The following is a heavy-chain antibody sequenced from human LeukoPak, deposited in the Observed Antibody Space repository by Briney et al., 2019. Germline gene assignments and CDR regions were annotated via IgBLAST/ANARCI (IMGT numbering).Heavy chain of an antibody. Sequence: GGSLRLSCAASGFTFDDYAMHWVRQAPGKGLEWVSLISWDGGSTYYADSVKGRFTISRDNSKNSLYLQMNSLRAEDTALYYCAKPVAAAGTTEDYYYGMDVWGQGTTVTVSS. CDR1: GFTFDDYA. CDR2: ISWDGGST. CDR3: AKPVAAAGTTEDYYYGMDV. D-gene: IGHD6-13*01. J-gene: IGHJ6*02. V-gene: IGHV3-43D*03.